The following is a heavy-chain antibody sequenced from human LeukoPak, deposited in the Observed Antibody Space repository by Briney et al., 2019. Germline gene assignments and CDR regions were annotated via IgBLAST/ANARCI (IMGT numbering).Heavy chain of an antibody. D-gene: IGHD6-13*01. CDR1: GGTFSSYA. Sequence: ASVKVSCKASGGTFSSYAISWVRQAPGQGLEWMGGIIPIFGTANYAQKFQGRVTITADESTSTAYMELSSLRSEDTAVYYCARGSRGAAANDYWGQGTLVTVSS. CDR2: IIPIFGTA. V-gene: IGHV1-69*13. J-gene: IGHJ4*02. CDR3: ARGSRGAAANDY.